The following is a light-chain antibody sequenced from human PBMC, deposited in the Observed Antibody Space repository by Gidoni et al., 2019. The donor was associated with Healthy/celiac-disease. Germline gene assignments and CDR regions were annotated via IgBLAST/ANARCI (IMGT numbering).Light chain of an antibody. J-gene: IGKJ1*01. CDR1: QSVSSSY. V-gene: IGKV3-20*01. CDR2: GAS. Sequence: EIVLTQSPGTLSLSPGERATLACRASQSVSSSYLAWYQKKPGQAPRLLIYGASIRATGIPDRFSGSGSGTDFTLTISRLEPEDFAVYYCQQYGSSRTFGQGTKVEIK. CDR3: QQYGSSRT.